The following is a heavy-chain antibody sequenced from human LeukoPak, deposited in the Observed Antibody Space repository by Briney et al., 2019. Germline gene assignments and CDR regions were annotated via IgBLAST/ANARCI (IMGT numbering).Heavy chain of an antibody. Sequence: GGSLRLSCAASGFTFSSYAMHWVRQAPGKGLEWVAVISYDGSNKYYADSVKGRFTISRDNSKNTLYLQMNSLRAEDTAVYYCARQVNSLDYWGQGTLVTVSS. CDR2: ISYDGSNK. J-gene: IGHJ4*02. CDR1: GFTFSSYA. D-gene: IGHD5-18*01. V-gene: IGHV3-30-3*01. CDR3: ARQVNSLDY.